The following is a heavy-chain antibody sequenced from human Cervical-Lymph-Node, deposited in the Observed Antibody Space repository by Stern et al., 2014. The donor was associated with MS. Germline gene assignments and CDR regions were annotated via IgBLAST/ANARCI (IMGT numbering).Heavy chain of an antibody. D-gene: IGHD4-17*01. V-gene: IGHV1-69*01. J-gene: IGHJ6*02. Sequence: QVQLVQSGAEVKKPGSSVKVSCKASGGTFSNYATSWVRQAPGQGLEWMGGSVPRFGKPNYAQKFQGRVTITADESTSTAYMDLSSLRSEDTAVYYCASPLTATSVPFGYYGMDVWGQGTTVTVS. CDR3: ASPLTATSVPFGYYGMDV. CDR2: SVPRFGKP. CDR1: GGTFSNYA.